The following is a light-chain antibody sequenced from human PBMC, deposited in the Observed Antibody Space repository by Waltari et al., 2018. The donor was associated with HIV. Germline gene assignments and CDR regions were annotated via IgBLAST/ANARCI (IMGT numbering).Light chain of an antibody. CDR2: RNN. J-gene: IGLJ3*02. CDR3: VAWDDSLSGPV. CDR1: SSNIGSND. V-gene: IGLV1-47*01. Sequence: QSVLTQSPSASGTPGQRVTISCSGSSSNIGSNDVHWYQHLPGTAPKLLIYRNNQRPSGVPDRFSGSKSSTSVSLAISGLRSEDEADYYCVAWDDSLSGPVFGGGTKLTVL.